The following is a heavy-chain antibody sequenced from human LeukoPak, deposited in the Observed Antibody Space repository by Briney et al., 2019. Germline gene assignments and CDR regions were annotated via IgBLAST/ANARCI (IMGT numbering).Heavy chain of an antibody. D-gene: IGHD1-1*01. Sequence: SETLSLTCSVSGGSISSSSYYWGWIRQPPGTGLEWIGSMLYSGSTYYNPSLESRVTISVDTSKNHFSLRLSSVTAADTAVYYCARPQVTTRFDAFDIWGQGTIVTVSS. V-gene: IGHV4-39*02. CDR3: ARPQVTTRFDAFDI. J-gene: IGHJ3*02. CDR1: GGSISSSSYY. CDR2: MLYSGST.